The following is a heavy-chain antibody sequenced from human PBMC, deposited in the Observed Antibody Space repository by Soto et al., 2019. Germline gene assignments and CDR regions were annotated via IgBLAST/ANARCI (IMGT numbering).Heavy chain of an antibody. CDR1: GGSVSSYY. J-gene: IGHJ4*02. Sequence: SETLSLTCTVSGGSVSSYYWIWIRQPPGKGLEWIGYIYYSGSTNYNPSLKSRVTISVDTSKNQFSLKLSSVTAADTAVYYCARGGRYYDILTGYYKYFDYWGQGTLVTVSS. CDR2: IYYSGST. V-gene: IGHV4-59*02. D-gene: IGHD3-9*01. CDR3: ARGGRYYDILTGYYKYFDY.